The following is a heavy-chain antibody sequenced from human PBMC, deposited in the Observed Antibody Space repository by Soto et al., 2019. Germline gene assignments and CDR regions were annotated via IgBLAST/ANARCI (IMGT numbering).Heavy chain of an antibody. Sequence: QLQLQESGPGLVKPSETLSLTCAVSGGSITSGNSYSWAWIRQPPGRGLEWIGSISQTGATSYNPYLKSRVSVSLDKSKNQFSLRLYSVTAADMAVYYCARAVSPYFGTWFDPWGQGTLVTVSS. J-gene: IGHJ5*02. CDR1: GGSITSGNSYS. CDR2: ISQTGAT. D-gene: IGHD3-10*01. V-gene: IGHV4-30-2*01. CDR3: ARAVSPYFGTWFDP.